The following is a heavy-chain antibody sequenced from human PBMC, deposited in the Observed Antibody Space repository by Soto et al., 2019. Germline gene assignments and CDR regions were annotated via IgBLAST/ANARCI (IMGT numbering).Heavy chain of an antibody. Sequence: QVQLQESGPGLVKPSQTLSLICSVSGDSMSTGGYYWTWIRQHPGKGLEWIGHIYTTGTTYYSPSLKSQVTMSIDKSSNRFSLNLNSVTAADTAVYYCSRGRGNTPLRDWGPGALVTVSS. CDR1: GDSMSTGGYY. J-gene: IGHJ4*02. CDR2: IYTTGTT. CDR3: SRGRGNTPLRD. V-gene: IGHV4-31*02.